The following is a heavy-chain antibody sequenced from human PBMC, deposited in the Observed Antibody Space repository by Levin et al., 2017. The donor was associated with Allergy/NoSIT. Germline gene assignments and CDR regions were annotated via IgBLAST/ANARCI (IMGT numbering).Heavy chain of an antibody. CDR2: IYYSGST. CDR3: ARHIRGLGITGTTWYYYYGMDV. CDR1: GGSISSYY. Sequence: SCTVSGGSISSYYWSWIRQPPGKGLEWIGYIYYSGSTNYNPSLKSRVTISVDTSKNQFSLKLSSVTAADTAVYYCARHIRGLGITGTTWYYYYGMDVWGQGTTVTVSS. V-gene: IGHV4-59*01. D-gene: IGHD1-7*01. J-gene: IGHJ6*02.